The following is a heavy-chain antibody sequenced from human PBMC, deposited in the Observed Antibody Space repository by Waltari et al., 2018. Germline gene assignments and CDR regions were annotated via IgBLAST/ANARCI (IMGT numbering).Heavy chain of an antibody. J-gene: IGHJ1*01. CDR3: ANRGVGNYFKYFRL. CDR2: IYSSGAG. V-gene: IGHV4-61*02. CDR1: GEPISDDVSRWTY. Sequence: QVQLQESGPGLVKPTHTLSLTCTVSGEPISDDVSRWTYWTWIRQSAGKGLEWIGHIYSSGAGDYTPSLRSRVTSSLDTPKSHFTLKLTSGTAADTAVYYCANRGVGNYFKYFRLWSPGTLVTVSS. D-gene: IGHD1-7*01.